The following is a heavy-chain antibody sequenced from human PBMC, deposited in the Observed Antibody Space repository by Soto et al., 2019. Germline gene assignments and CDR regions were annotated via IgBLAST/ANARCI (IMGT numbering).Heavy chain of an antibody. D-gene: IGHD3-10*01. CDR1: GYTFTGYY. J-gene: IGHJ4*02. V-gene: IGHV1-2*04. Sequence: GASVKVSCKASGYTFTGYYMHWVRQAPGQGLEWMGWINPNSGGTNYAQKFQGWATMTRDTSISTAYMELSRLRSDDTAVYYCARSSMVRGGTLPSDYWGQGTLVTVSS. CDR2: INPNSGGT. CDR3: ARSSMVRGGTLPSDY.